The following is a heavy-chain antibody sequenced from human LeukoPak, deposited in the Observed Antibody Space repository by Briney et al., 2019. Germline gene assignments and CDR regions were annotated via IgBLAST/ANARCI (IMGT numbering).Heavy chain of an antibody. CDR1: GFDVSDKF. V-gene: IGHV3-53*01. J-gene: IGHJ3*02. CDR2: IYSGVNT. CDR3: AREMLSYGDALDI. Sequence: GRSLTLSCAASGFDVSDKFMAWVRQAPGTGLEWVSVIYSGVNTCYADSVKGRFTISRDNAKNTLFLQMSSLRAEDTAVYYCAREMLSYGDALDIWGQGTVVTVSS. D-gene: IGHD1-26*01.